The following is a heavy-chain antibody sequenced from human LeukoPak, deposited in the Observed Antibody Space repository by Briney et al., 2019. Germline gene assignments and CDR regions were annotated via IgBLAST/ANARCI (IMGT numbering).Heavy chain of an antibody. CDR1: GFTFSTYA. CDR2: ISSGGST. Sequence: GGSLRLSCAASGFTFSTYAMNWVRQAPGKGLEWVSVISSGGSTYYADSVKGRFTISRDNSKNTLYLQMNSLKTEDTAVYYCTRDGWELLGYFDYWGQGTLVTVSS. V-gene: IGHV3-23*01. J-gene: IGHJ4*02. CDR3: TRDGWELLGYFDY. D-gene: IGHD1-26*01.